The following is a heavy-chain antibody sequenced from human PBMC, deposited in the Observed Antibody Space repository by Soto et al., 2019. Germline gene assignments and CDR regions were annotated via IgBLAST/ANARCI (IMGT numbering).Heavy chain of an antibody. CDR3: ARQGQSQSFDI. CDR2: ISPGDSDT. Sequence: RGESLKISCKASGYTFTDYWLGWVRQMPGKGPEWMGIISPGDSDTRYGPSFQGQVTFSVDKTIATAYLQWSSLKASDTAMYYCARQGQSQSFDIWGRGTMVTVSS. V-gene: IGHV5-51*01. CDR1: GYTFTDYW. J-gene: IGHJ3*02.